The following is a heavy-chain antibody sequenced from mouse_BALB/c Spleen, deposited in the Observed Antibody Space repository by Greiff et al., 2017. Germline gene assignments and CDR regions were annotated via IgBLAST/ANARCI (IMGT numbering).Heavy chain of an antibody. J-gene: IGHJ3*01. CDR1: GFTFSSYA. Sequence: DVMLVESGGGLVKPGGSLKLSCAASGFTFSSYAMSWVRQSPEKRLEWVAEISSGGSYTYYPDTVTGRFTISRDNAKNTLYLEMSSLRSEDTAMYYCARDHYGSSWFAYWGQGTLVTVSA. D-gene: IGHD1-1*01. V-gene: IGHV5-9-4*01. CDR3: ARDHYGSSWFAY. CDR2: ISSGGSYT.